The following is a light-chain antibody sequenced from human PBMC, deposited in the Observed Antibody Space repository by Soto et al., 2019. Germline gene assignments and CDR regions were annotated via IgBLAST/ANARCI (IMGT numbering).Light chain of an antibody. V-gene: IGKV1-27*01. CDR2: AAS. CDR1: QGISNY. Sequence: DIQMTQSPSSLSASVGDRVTITCRASQGISNYLAWYQQKPWKVPKLLIYAASTLQSGVPSRFSGSGSGTEFTLTISSLQPEDVATYYCQKYNSAPALTFGGGTKVEIK. J-gene: IGKJ4*01. CDR3: QKYNSAPALT.